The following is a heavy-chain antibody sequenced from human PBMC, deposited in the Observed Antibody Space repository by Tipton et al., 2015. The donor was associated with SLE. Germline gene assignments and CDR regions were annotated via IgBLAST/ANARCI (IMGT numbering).Heavy chain of an antibody. Sequence: TLSLTCAVSRGSLSRYYWTWIRQPPGKGLGCVGEINHSGSINYNPSLESRATISVDASKNQFSLSLISVTAADTAVYYCARVEGQWFGEFFPWGQGTLVTVSS. CDR1: RGSLSRYY. D-gene: IGHD3-10*01. CDR3: ARVEGQWFGEFFP. J-gene: IGHJ5*02. V-gene: IGHV4-34*01. CDR2: INHSGSI.